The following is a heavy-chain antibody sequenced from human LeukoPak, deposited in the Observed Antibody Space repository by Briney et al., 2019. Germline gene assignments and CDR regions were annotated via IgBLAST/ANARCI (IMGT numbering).Heavy chain of an antibody. D-gene: IGHD6-19*01. CDR1: GGSISSYY. V-gene: IGHV4-59*01. Sequence: PSETLSLTCTVSGGSISSYYWSWIRQPPGKGLEWIGYIYYSGSTNYNPSLKSRVTISVDTSKNQFSLKLSPVTAADTAVYYCARAFSSGWSPYYYYMDVWGKGTTVTISS. CDR3: ARAFSSGWSPYYYYMDV. CDR2: IYYSGST. J-gene: IGHJ6*03.